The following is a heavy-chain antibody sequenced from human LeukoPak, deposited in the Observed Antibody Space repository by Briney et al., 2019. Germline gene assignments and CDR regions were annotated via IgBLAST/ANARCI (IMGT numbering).Heavy chain of an antibody. D-gene: IGHD1-26*01. Sequence: GGSLRLSCAASGLTVSNSYMSWVRQAPGKGLEWVSVIYNSGGTNYADSVKGRFTISRDNSKNTLYLQMNSLRAEDTAVYYCARHTSREAFDIWGQGTMVTVSS. V-gene: IGHV3-53*01. CDR1: GLTVSNSY. CDR3: ARHTSREAFDI. CDR2: IYNSGGT. J-gene: IGHJ3*02.